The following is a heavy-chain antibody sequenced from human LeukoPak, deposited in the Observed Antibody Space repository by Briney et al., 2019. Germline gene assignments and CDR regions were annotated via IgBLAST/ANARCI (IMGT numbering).Heavy chain of an antibody. V-gene: IGHV3-48*03. CDR3: AELGITMIGGV. J-gene: IGHJ6*04. Sequence: GGSLRLSCAASGFIFNTYEMNWVRQAPGKGLEWVSYISSSGSTIYYADSVKGRFTISRDNAKNSLYLQMNSLRAEDTAVYYCAELGITMIGGVWGKGTTVTISS. D-gene: IGHD3-10*02. CDR2: ISSSGSTI. CDR1: GFIFNTYE.